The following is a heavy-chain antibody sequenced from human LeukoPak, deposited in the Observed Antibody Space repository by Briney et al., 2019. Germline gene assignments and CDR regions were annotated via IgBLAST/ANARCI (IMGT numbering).Heavy chain of an antibody. V-gene: IGHV3-30-3*01. CDR3: ARGVSDSSGPLDY. Sequence: GGSLRLSCAASGFTFSSYAMHWVRQAPGKGLEWVAVISYDGSNKYYADSVKGRFTISRDNSKNTLYLQMNSLRAEDTAVYYCARGVSDSSGPLDYWGQGTLVTVSS. CDR1: GFTFSSYA. CDR2: ISYDGSNK. D-gene: IGHD3-22*01. J-gene: IGHJ4*02.